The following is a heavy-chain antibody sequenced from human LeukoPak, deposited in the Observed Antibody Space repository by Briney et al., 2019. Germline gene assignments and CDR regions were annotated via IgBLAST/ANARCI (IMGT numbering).Heavy chain of an antibody. V-gene: IGHV1-69*06. CDR2: IIPIFGTA. J-gene: IGHJ6*04. CDR3: ARDKKDIVVVPAATRSIYYYYYGMDV. Sequence: SVKVSCKASGGTFSSYAISWVRQAPGQGLEWMGGIIPIFGTANYAQKFQGRVTITADKSTSTAYMELSSLRSEDTAVYYCARDKKDIVVVPAATRSIYYYYYGMDVWDKGTTVTVSS. D-gene: IGHD2-2*01. CDR1: GGTFSSYA.